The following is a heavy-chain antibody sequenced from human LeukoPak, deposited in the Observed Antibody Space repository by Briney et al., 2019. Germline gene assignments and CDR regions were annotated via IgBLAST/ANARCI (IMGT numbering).Heavy chain of an antibody. CDR2: MNPNSGNT. CDR3: ARTGTAYYYYYMDV. D-gene: IGHD1-1*01. Sequence: ASVKVSRKASGYTFTSYNINWVRQATGQGLEWVGWMNPNSGNTGYTQKIQGRVTMTRDTSISTAYMELSSVRYEDTALYICARTGTAYYYYYMDVWGKGTTVTVSS. V-gene: IGHV1-8*01. CDR1: GYTFTSYN. J-gene: IGHJ6*03.